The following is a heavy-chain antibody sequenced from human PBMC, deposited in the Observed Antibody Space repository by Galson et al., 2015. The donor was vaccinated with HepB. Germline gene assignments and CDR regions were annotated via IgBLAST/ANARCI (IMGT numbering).Heavy chain of an antibody. V-gene: IGHV1-3*01. J-gene: IGHJ4*02. CDR2: INPAYGNT. CDR1: GYTFTSCA. D-gene: IGHD6-25*01. CDR3: ARSVAYGSAWAYFDY. Sequence: SVKVSCKASGYTFTSCAVHWVRLAPGQGLEWMGWINPAYGNTKYSQKFQGRVTITSDTSASVAYMELSSLRSEDTAVYYCARSVAYGSAWAYFDYWGQGTLLTVSS.